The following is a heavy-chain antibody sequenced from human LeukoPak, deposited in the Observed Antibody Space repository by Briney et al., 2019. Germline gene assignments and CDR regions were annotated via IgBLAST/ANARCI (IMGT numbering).Heavy chain of an antibody. J-gene: IGHJ4*02. CDR2: IKQDGSEK. V-gene: IGHV3-7*05. CDR1: GFTFSNYW. Sequence: GGSLRLSCAASGFTFSNYWMTWVRQAPGKGLEWVANIKQDGSEKYYVDSVKGRFTISRDNAKNSLYLQMNSLRADDTAVYYCARGGIRGVLMEYWGQGTLVTVSS. D-gene: IGHD3-10*01. CDR3: ARGGIRGVLMEY.